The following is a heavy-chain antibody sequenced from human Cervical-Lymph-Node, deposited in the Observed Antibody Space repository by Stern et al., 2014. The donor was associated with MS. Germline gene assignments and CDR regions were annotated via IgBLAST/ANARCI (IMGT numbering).Heavy chain of an antibody. CDR1: GGSISTYR. D-gene: IGHD6-19*01. J-gene: IGHJ4*02. Sequence: VQLVKSGPRLVKPSETLSLTCSVSGGSISTYRWNWIRQSPGKGLEWIGYSYYDGSTNYNFSLKSRVIISVDRSGNQYSLKLSSVTAADTAVYYCARSPHTGSGWLYYFDYWGQGALVTVSS. V-gene: IGHV4-59*01. CDR3: ARSPHTGSGWLYYFDY. CDR2: SYYDGST.